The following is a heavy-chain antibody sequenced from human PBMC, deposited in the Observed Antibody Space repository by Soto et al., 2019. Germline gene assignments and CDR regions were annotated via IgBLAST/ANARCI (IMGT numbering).Heavy chain of an antibody. V-gene: IGHV1-69*02. J-gene: IGHJ4*02. D-gene: IGHD6-19*01. CDR2: IIPILGIA. Sequence: XVKVSCKASGGTFSGYTISCVRRAPGQGLEWMGRIIPILGIANYAQKFQGRVTITADKSTSTAYMELSGLRSEDTAVYYCASPVAVAATNFDYWGQGTLVTVSS. CDR1: GGTFSGYT. CDR3: ASPVAVAATNFDY.